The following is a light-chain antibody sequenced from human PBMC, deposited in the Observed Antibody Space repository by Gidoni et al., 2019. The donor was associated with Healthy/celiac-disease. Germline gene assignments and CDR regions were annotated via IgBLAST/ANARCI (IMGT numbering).Light chain of an antibody. Sequence: EIVLTQSPGTLSLSPGERATLSFRASQTLSSHSVAWYQQKPGQAPRLVIYGASSRATGIPDRFSGSGSGTDFTLIITRLEPEDFALYYCQQYGGSPLTFGGGTKIE. CDR1: QTLSSHS. J-gene: IGKJ4*01. CDR3: QQYGGSPLT. V-gene: IGKV3-20*01. CDR2: GAS.